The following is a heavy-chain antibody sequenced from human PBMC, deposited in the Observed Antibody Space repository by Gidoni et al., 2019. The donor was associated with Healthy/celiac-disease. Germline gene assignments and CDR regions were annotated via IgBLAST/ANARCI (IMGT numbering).Heavy chain of an antibody. CDR3: ASQPGDGSYLGRYYYYYMDV. V-gene: IGHV4-39*01. CDR2: IYYSGST. D-gene: IGHD1-26*01. Sequence: QLQLQESGPGLVKPSETLSLTCTVSGGSISSSSYYWGWIRQPPGKGLEWIGSIYYSGSTYYNPSLKSRVTISVDTSKNQFSLKLSSVTAADTAVYYCASQPGDGSYLGRYYYYYMDVWGKGTTVTVSS. J-gene: IGHJ6*03. CDR1: GGSISSSSYY.